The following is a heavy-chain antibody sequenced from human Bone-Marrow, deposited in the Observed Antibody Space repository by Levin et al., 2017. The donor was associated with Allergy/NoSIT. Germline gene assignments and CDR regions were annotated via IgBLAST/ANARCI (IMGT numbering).Heavy chain of an antibody. V-gene: IGHV1-46*01. J-gene: IGHJ4*02. CDR2: INPSGGTT. CDR3: ARGTEVGADFEPLYHFDS. Sequence: GESLKISCKPSGYTFSSYPIHWVRQAPGQGLEWMGIINPSGGTTRNAQKFQGRVTMTRDTSTRTVYMDLTSLTSGDTAVYYCARGTEVGADFEPLYHFDSWGQGTLVTVSS. CDR1: GYTFSSYP. D-gene: IGHD2-2*02.